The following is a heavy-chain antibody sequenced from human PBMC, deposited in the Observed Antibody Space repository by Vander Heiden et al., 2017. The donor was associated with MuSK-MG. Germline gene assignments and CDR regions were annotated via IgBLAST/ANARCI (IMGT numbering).Heavy chain of an antibody. D-gene: IGHD3-10*02. Sequence: VQLVESGGGGVQPGRSLRLPCAASGLPFRNYAMHWVRQAPGKGLEWVAVISYDGSNKYYADSVKGRFTISRDNSKNTLYLQMNSLRAEDTAVYYCARDMYGFDYWGQGTLVTVSA. V-gene: IGHV3-30-3*01. CDR3: ARDMYGFDY. CDR1: GLPFRNYA. J-gene: IGHJ4*02. CDR2: ISYDGSNK.